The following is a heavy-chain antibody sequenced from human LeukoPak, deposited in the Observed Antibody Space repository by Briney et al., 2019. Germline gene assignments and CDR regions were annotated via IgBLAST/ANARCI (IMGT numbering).Heavy chain of an antibody. CDR3: ARDLSGVTGYTYGRGIDY. D-gene: IGHD5-18*01. CDR2: ISWNSDSI. V-gene: IGHV3-9*01. J-gene: IGHJ4*02. CDR1: GFTFNDYA. Sequence: GGSLRLSCAASGFTFNDYAMHWVRQAPGKGLEWVSGISWNSDSIGYVDSVKGRFAISRDNAKTSLYLQMNSLRAEDTAVYYCARDLSGVTGYTYGRGIDYWGQGTLVTVSS.